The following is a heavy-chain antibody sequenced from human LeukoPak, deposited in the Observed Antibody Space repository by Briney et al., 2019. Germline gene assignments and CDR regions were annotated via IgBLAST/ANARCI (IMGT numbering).Heavy chain of an antibody. Sequence: AGESLQISCKGSGYSFTSYWIGWVRQTPGKGLEWMGIIYPGDSDTRYSPSFPGQVTISADKSISTAYLQWSSLKASDTAMYYCARRYCSGGSCSDNWFDPWGQGTLVTVSS. CDR1: GYSFTSYW. V-gene: IGHV5-51*01. CDR2: IYPGDSDT. D-gene: IGHD2-15*01. J-gene: IGHJ5*02. CDR3: ARRYCSGGSCSDNWFDP.